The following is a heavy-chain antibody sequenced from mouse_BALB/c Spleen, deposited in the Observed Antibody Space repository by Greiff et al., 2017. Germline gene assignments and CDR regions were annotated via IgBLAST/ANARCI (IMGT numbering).Heavy chain of an antibody. J-gene: IGHJ4*01. V-gene: IGHV14-4*02. CDR2: IDPENGGT. D-gene: IGHD1-1*01. CDR3: NAVFHSRGSSYEAMDY. CDR1: GFNIKDYY. Sequence: EVQLQESGAELVRPGASVKLSCTASGFNIKDYYMHWVKQRPEQGLEWIGWIDPENGGTEYAPKFQGKATMTADTSSNTAYLQLSSLTSEATAVYYCNAVFHSRGSSYEAMDYWGQGTSVTVSS.